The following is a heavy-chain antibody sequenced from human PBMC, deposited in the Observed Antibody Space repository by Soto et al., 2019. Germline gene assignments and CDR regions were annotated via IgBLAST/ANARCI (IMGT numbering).Heavy chain of an antibody. D-gene: IGHD3-16*01. CDR1: GDAIASCS. CDR3: AREGVKGLDV. J-gene: IGHJ6*02. Sequence: GVSVEASWKASGDAIASCSRRSARQAPGQRLEWMGWINAGNGNTKYSQKFQGRVTMTRNTSISTACMELSSLRSEDTAVYYCAREGVKGLDVWGQGTTVTVSS. CDR2: INAGNGNT. V-gene: IGHV1-3*01.